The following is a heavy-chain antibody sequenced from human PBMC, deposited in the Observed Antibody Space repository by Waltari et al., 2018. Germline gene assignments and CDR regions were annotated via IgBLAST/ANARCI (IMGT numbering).Heavy chain of an antibody. Sequence: QVQLVESGGGVVQPGRSLRLSCAASGFTFSTYGMHWVRQAPGKGLEWVTVIWYDGTKKYDADSGKGRFTISRDNSKNTLYLQMNSLRAEETAVYYCARDARPPYSGSYLLNWYFDLWGRGTLVSVSS. CDR3: ARDARPPYSGSYLLNWYFDL. D-gene: IGHD1-26*01. V-gene: IGHV3-33*01. CDR2: IWYDGTKK. CDR1: GFTFSTYG. J-gene: IGHJ2*01.